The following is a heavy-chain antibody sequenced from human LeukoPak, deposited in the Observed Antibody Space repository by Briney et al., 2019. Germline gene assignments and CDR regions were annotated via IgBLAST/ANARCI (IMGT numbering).Heavy chain of an antibody. CDR2: ISSGGLTI. CDR3: ARDFDYGDYIDF. V-gene: IGHV3-48*04. D-gene: IGHD4/OR15-4a*01. CDR1: GFTFSTYT. J-gene: IGHJ4*02. Sequence: GGSLRLSCVASGFTFSTYTFNWVRQAPGKGLEWLSYISSGGLTIFYADSVKGRFTISRDNTKNAIYLDMTNLRAEDTAVYYCARDFDYGDYIDFWGQGTLVAVSP.